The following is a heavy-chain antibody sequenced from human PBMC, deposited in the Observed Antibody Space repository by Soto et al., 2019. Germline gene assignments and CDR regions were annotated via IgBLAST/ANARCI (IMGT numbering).Heavy chain of an antibody. Sequence: PSEPLSLTCTVSGGSISSYYWSWIRQPPGKGLEWIGYIYYSGSTNYNPSLKSRVTISVDTSKNQFSLKLSSVTAADTAVYYCASHLLWFGELYADWGQGTLVTVSS. CDR3: ASHLLWFGELYAD. J-gene: IGHJ4*02. CDR1: GGSISSYY. D-gene: IGHD3-10*01. V-gene: IGHV4-59*08. CDR2: IYYSGST.